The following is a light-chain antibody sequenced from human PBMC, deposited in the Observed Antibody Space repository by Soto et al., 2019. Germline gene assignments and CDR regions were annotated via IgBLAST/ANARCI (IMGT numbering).Light chain of an antibody. CDR2: DNN. CDR1: SSNIANNY. J-gene: IGLJ2*01. Sequence: QSVLTQPPSVSAAPGQKVTISCTGSSSNIANNYVSWYQQLPRTAPKLLIYDNNKRPSGIPDRFSGSKSGTSATLGITGLQTGDEADYYCRTWDNSLSAGVFGGGTKLTVL. CDR3: RTWDNSLSAGV. V-gene: IGLV1-51*01.